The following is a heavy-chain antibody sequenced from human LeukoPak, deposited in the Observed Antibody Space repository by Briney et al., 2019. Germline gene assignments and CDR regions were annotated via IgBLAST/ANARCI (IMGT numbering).Heavy chain of an antibody. CDR2: LYNDGSEA. Sequence: PGGSLRLSCAASGFTFNNYWMHWVRQAPGKGLVWVSRLYNDGSEANYADSVRGRFTISRDNARNTLYLQMDSLRAEDTAVYYCAGASPYCSSTKCYQKLDYWGQGTLVTVSS. J-gene: IGHJ4*02. D-gene: IGHD2-2*01. CDR3: AGASPYCSSTKCYQKLDY. V-gene: IGHV3-74*01. CDR1: GFTFNNYW.